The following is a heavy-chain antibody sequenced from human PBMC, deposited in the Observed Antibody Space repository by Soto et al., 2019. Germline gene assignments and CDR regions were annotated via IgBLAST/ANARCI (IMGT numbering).Heavy chain of an antibody. CDR3: ARLPPGCSGGGGDY. J-gene: IGHJ4*02. Sequence: SQTHSLTCAISGDHVSSKSADWNWIRESPSRGLEWLGRTYYRSKWYNDYAVSVKGRISINPDTSKNQFSLQLNSVTPEDTAVYYCARLPPGCSGGGGDYWGQGTLVTVSS. CDR2: TYYRSKWYN. V-gene: IGHV6-1*01. D-gene: IGHD6-19*01. CDR1: GDHVSSKSAD.